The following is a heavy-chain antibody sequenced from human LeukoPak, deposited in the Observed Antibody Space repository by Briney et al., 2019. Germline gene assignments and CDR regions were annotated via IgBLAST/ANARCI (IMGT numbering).Heavy chain of an antibody. Sequence: PGGSLRLSCAASGFTFSNAYMNWVRQAPGKGLEWVGRIKPKTDGEKTESAAPVKDRFSISRDDSKSMMYLQMNSLKPEDAAVYYCIAPLPYSAQGGQGTLVTVSS. J-gene: IGHJ4*02. D-gene: IGHD2-21*01. CDR1: GFTFSNAY. CDR2: IKPKTDGEKT. V-gene: IGHV3-15*07. CDR3: IAPLPYSAQ.